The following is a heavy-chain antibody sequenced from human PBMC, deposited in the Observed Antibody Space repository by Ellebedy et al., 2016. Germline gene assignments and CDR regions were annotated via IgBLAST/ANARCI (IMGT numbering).Heavy chain of an antibody. Sequence: GGSLRLSCAASGFTFSRYWMHRVRQVPGKGLLWVSRVYRDETTTLYADSVKGRFTVSRDNAKNTLYLQMNSLRAEDTAVYYCVRGCTNGECQPGGFDYWGQGTLVTVSS. CDR2: VYRDETTT. J-gene: IGHJ4*02. CDR1: GFTFSRYW. V-gene: IGHV3-74*01. CDR3: VRGCTNGECQPGGFDY. D-gene: IGHD2-8*01.